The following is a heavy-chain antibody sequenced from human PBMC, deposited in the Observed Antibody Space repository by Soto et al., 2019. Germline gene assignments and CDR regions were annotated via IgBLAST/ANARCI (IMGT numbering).Heavy chain of an antibody. V-gene: IGHV4-4*02. CDR3: TRVLAALGNRWYFDL. CDR1: GGSISRSNW. J-gene: IGHJ2*01. CDR2: IYHNGNT. D-gene: IGHD6-13*01. Sequence: QVQLQESGPGLVKPSGTLSLTCAVSGGSISRSNWWSWVRQPPGKGLEWIGEIYHNGNTNYNPSLKTRVTISVDKSKNEFSLNLTSLTAADTAVYYCTRVLAALGNRWYFDLWGPGTLVTVS.